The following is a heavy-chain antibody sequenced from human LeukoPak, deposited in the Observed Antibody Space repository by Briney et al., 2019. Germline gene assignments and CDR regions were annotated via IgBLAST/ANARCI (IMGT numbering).Heavy chain of an antibody. CDR2: INWNGGST. V-gene: IGHV3-20*04. Sequence: GGSLRLSCAASGFTFTKYWMTWVRQAPGKGLEWISGINWNGGSTGYADSVKGRFTISRDNAKNSLYLQMNSLRVEDTAVYYCASENISDWYYYGMDVWGQGTTVTVSS. D-gene: IGHD6-19*01. J-gene: IGHJ6*02. CDR3: ASENISDWYYYGMDV. CDR1: GFTFTKYW.